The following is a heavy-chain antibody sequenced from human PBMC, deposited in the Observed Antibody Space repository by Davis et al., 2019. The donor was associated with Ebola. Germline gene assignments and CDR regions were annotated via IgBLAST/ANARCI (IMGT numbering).Heavy chain of an antibody. Sequence: GESLKISCAASGFTFNSYAMSWVRQAPGKGLEWVSAISGSGGSTYYPDSVKGRFTISRDNSKNTLYLQMNSLRAEDTAVYYCAKVGGGVVPAARGMDVWGKGTTVTVSS. J-gene: IGHJ6*04. CDR1: GFTFNSYA. V-gene: IGHV3-23*01. D-gene: IGHD2-2*01. CDR2: ISGSGGST. CDR3: AKVGGGVVPAARGMDV.